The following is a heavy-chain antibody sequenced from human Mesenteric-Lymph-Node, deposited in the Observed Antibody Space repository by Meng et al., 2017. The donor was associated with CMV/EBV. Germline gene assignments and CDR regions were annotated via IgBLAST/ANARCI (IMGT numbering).Heavy chain of an antibody. D-gene: IGHD1-14*01. CDR3: ARPEPSASIVS. J-gene: IGHJ4*02. CDR2: ISPNGNT. V-gene: IGHV4-4*02. CDR1: GGSSSSGSW. Sequence: LTCAVSGGSSSSGSWWRWVRQPPGKGPEWMGEISPNGNTNYNPSLKSRVTISVDKSKNQFSLSLNSLTAADTAVYYCARPEPSASIVSWGQGTLVTVSS.